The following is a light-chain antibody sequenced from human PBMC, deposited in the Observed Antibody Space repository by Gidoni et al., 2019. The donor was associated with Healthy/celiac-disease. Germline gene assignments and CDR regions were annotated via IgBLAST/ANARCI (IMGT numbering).Light chain of an antibody. J-gene: IGKJ4*01. Sequence: EIVLPQSPGTLSLSPGERATPSCRASQSVSSSYLAWYQQKPGQAPRLLIYGASSRATGIPDRFSGSGSGTDFTLTISRLEPEDFAVYYCQQYGSSEVTFGGGTKVEIK. CDR3: QQYGSSEVT. CDR2: GAS. CDR1: QSVSSSY. V-gene: IGKV3-20*01.